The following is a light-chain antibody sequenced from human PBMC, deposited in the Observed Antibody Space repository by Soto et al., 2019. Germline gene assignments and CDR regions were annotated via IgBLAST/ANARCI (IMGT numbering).Light chain of an antibody. CDR2: KAS. CDR1: ESVSTW. CDR3: QQYYSSSPYT. J-gene: IGKJ2*01. V-gene: IGKV1-5*03. Sequence: DIQMTQSPSTLSASVGDRVTITCRASESVSTWLAWYQQKPGKAPKVLIYKASSLESGVPSRFSGSGSGTEFTLPISSLQPDDFATYYCQQYYSSSPYTFGQGTKGEIK.